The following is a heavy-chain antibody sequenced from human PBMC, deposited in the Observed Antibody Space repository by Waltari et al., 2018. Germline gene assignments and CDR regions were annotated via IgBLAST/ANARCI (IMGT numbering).Heavy chain of an antibody. CDR2: IKQDGSEK. D-gene: IGHD5-12*01. CDR3: ARDLHMMATITRSFDY. V-gene: IGHV3-7*01. J-gene: IGHJ4*02. Sequence: EVQLVESGGGLVQPGGSLRLSCAASGFTFSSYWMSWVRQAPGKGLEWVANIKQDGSEKYYVDSVKGRFTISRDNAKNSLYLQMNSLRAEDTAVYYCARDLHMMATITRSFDYWGQGTLVTVSS. CDR1: GFTFSSYW.